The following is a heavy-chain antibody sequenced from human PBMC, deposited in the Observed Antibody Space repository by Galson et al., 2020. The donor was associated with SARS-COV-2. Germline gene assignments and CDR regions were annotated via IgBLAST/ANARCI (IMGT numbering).Heavy chain of an antibody. J-gene: IGHJ5*02. D-gene: IGHD6-6*01. CDR1: GYSFTSYW. V-gene: IGHV5-51*01. Sequence: GESLKISCKGSGYSFTSYWIGWVRQMPGKGLEWMGIIYPGDSDTRYSPSFQGQVTISADKSINTAYLQWSSLKASDTAMYYCARLSIVVPGNHWFDPWGQGTLVTVSS. CDR3: ARLSIVVPGNHWFDP. CDR2: IYPGDSDT.